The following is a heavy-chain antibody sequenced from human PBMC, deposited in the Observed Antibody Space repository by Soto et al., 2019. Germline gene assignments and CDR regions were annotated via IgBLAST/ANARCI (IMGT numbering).Heavy chain of an antibody. CDR2: IIPICGTA. CDR3: ALHRRACYDNSELDSLGAFDI. V-gene: IGHV1-69*01. CDR1: GGTFSSYA. J-gene: IGHJ3*02. D-gene: IGHD3-22*01. Sequence: QVRLVQSGAEVKKPWSSVKVSCKASGGTFSSYAISWVRQAPGQGLEWMGGIIPICGTANYAQKFQGRVTITADEATSTAYMVLSNLSSEDTAVYYCALHRRACYDNSELDSLGAFDIWGQGTIVTVSS.